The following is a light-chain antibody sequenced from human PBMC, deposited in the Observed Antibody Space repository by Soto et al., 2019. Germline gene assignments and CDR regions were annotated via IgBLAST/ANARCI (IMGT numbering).Light chain of an antibody. J-gene: IGKJ1*01. Sequence: EIVLTQSPDTLSLSPGERATLSCRASQSVSSNYFAWYQQKTGQTPRLLIYIASTSAPGIPDRFRGSGSGTHFTITLSRLEPEDFAVYYCKQYDSSPWTFGQGTKVEIK. CDR2: IAS. V-gene: IGKV3-20*01. CDR1: QSVSSNY. CDR3: KQYDSSPWT.